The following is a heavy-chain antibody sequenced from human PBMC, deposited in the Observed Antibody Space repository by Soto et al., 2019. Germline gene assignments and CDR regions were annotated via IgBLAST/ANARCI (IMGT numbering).Heavy chain of an antibody. CDR2: IYSGGST. J-gene: IGHJ3*02. CDR3: ATSYYYDSSGYPHDAFDI. V-gene: IGHV3-53*01. D-gene: IGHD3-22*01. CDR1: GFTVSSNY. Sequence: PGGSLRLSCAASGFTVSSNYMSWVRQAPGKGLEWVSVIYSGGSTYYADSVKGRFTISRDNSKNTLYLQMNSLRAEDTAVYYCATSYYYDSSGYPHDAFDIWGQGTMVTVSS.